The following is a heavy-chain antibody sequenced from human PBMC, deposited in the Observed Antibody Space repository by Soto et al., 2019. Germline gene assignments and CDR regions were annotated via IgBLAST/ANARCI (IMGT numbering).Heavy chain of an antibody. J-gene: IGHJ3*02. CDR3: ARAMGNYHDSSGYYSDAFDI. V-gene: IGHV1-46*01. D-gene: IGHD3-22*01. CDR2: INPSGGST. Sequence: ASVKVSCKASGYTFTSYYMHWVRQAPGQGLEWMGIINPSGGSTSYAQKFQGRVTMTRDTSTSTVYMELSSLRSEDTAVYYCARAMGNYHDSSGYYSDAFDIWGQGTMVTVSS. CDR1: GYTFTSYY.